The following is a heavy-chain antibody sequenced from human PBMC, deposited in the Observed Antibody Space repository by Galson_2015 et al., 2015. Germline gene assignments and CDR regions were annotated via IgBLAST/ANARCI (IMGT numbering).Heavy chain of an antibody. J-gene: IGHJ5*02. Sequence: SVKVSCKASGGTFSSYAISWVRQAPGQGLEWMGGIIPIFGTANYTQKFQGRVTITADESTSTAYMELSSLRSEDTAVYYCATSRGVAGKNWFDPWGQGTLVTVSS. CDR3: ATSRGVAGKNWFDP. CDR1: GGTFSSYA. D-gene: IGHD2-15*01. CDR2: IIPIFGTA. V-gene: IGHV1-69*13.